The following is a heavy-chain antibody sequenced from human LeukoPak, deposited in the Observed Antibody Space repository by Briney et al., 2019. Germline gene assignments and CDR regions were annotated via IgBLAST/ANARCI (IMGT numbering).Heavy chain of an antibody. Sequence: SVKVSCKASGGTFSSYAISWVRQAPGQGLEWMGGIIPIFGTANYAQKFQGRVTITADESTSTAYMELSSLRPEDTAVYYCARMSYSYGLNYYYGMDVWGQGTTVTVSS. CDR1: GGTFSSYA. CDR3: ARMSYSYGLNYYYGMDV. CDR2: IIPIFGTA. J-gene: IGHJ6*02. V-gene: IGHV1-69*13. D-gene: IGHD5-18*01.